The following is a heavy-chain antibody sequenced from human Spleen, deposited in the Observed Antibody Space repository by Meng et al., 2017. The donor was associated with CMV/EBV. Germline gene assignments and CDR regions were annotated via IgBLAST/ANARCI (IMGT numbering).Heavy chain of an antibody. CDR3: ARDLAPQSDYYDSSGYYYLPKGFDY. D-gene: IGHD3-22*01. V-gene: IGHV3-21*01. Sequence: WVRPAPGKVLEWLSSISSSSSYIYHADSMKGRFTISRDNAKNSLYLQMNSLRAEDTAVYYCARDLAPQSDYYDSSGYYYLPKGFDYWGQGTLVTVSS. J-gene: IGHJ4*02. CDR2: ISSSSSYI.